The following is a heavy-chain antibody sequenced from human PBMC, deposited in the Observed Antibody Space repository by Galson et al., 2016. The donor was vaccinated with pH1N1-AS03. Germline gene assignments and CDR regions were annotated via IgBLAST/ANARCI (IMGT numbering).Heavy chain of an antibody. D-gene: IGHD6-13*01. V-gene: IGHV3-64*01. CDR1: GFTFSRYA. Sequence: SLRLSCAASGFTFSRYAMYWVRQAPGKGLEFVSAISRSGGSTYYANSVKDRFIISRDNSKNMLYLQMSSLRAEDKAVYYCVRGDRVTAGGTGCDYWGQGTLVTVSS. J-gene: IGHJ4*02. CDR3: VRGDRVTAGGTGCDY. CDR2: ISRSGGST.